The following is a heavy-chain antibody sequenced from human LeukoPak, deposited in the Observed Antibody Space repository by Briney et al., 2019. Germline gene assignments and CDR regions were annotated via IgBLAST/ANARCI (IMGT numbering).Heavy chain of an antibody. Sequence: GGSLRLSCAAFGFIFRIYGMNWVRQAPGKGLEWVSDISNSDNTIYYADSVKGRFTISRDDAKNSLYLQMNSLRAEDTGVYYCARSDLSLGWGKGTTVIVSS. CDR2: ISNSDNTI. CDR1: GFIFRIYG. D-gene: IGHD2-21*02. CDR3: ARSDLSLG. J-gene: IGHJ6*04. V-gene: IGHV3-48*03.